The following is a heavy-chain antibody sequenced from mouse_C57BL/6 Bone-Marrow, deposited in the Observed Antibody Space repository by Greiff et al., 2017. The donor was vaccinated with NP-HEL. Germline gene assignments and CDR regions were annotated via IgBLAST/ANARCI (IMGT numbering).Heavy chain of an antibody. CDR2: INPNYGTT. Sequence: QLQESGPELVKPGASVKISCKASGYSFTDYNMNWVKQSNGKSLEWIGVINPNYGTTSYNQKFKGKATLTVDQSSSTAYMQLNSLTSEDSAVYYCSIYYYGSSYVRYAMDYWGQGTSVTVSS. J-gene: IGHJ4*01. CDR3: SIYYYGSSYVRYAMDY. CDR1: GYSFTDYN. D-gene: IGHD1-1*01. V-gene: IGHV1-39*01.